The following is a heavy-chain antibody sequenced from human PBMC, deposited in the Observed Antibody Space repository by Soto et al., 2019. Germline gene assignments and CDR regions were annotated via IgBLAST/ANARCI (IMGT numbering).Heavy chain of an antibody. CDR2: INPNSGGT. CDR1: GYIFTGYY. D-gene: IGHD6-19*01. Sequence: GASVKVSCKASGYIFTGYYMHWVRRAPGQGLEWMGWINPNSGGTNYAQRFQGRVTMTRDTSISTAYMELSRLRSDDTAVYYCARPLYSSSGYWGQGTLVTVSS. V-gene: IGHV1-2*02. J-gene: IGHJ4*02. CDR3: ARPLYSSSGY.